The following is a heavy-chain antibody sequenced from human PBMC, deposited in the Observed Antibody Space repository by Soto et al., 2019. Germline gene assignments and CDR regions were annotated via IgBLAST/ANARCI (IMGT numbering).Heavy chain of an antibody. Sequence: SETLSLTCAVSGGSISSGGYSWSWIRQPPGKGLEWIGYIYHSGSTYYNPSLKSRVTISVDRSKNQFSLKLSSVTAADTAVYYCSRREAYGSGSYYRFHPWGQGTLVTVSS. CDR1: GGSISSGGYS. D-gene: IGHD3-10*01. V-gene: IGHV4-30-2*01. CDR2: IYHSGST. CDR3: SRREAYGSGSYYRFHP. J-gene: IGHJ5*02.